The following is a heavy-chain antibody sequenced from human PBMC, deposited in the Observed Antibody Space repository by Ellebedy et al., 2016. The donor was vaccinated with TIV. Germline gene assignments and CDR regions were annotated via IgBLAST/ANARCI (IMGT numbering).Heavy chain of an antibody. J-gene: IGHJ4*02. Sequence: MPSETLSLTCPASGYPFSSGYYWGWIRQPPGKVLEWVVSIDHRGSTFHNPSLKSRFTISVDTSKNQFTLKLSYVTAADTAVYYCARDERHTHGDLPGYWGLGTLVTVSS. CDR1: GYPFSSGYY. D-gene: IGHD4-17*01. CDR3: ARDERHTHGDLPGY. CDR2: IDHRGST. V-gene: IGHV4-38-2*02.